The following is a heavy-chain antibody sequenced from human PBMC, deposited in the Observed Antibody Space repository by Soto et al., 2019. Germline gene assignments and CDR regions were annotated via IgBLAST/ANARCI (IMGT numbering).Heavy chain of an antibody. CDR3: ARVYCSGGSCYGIDY. Sequence: QVQLVQSGDEVKKPGASVKVSCKASGYTFTSYYMHWVRQAPGQGLEWMGIINPTSSTSYAQKFQGRVTMTRDTSTSTVYMELSSLRSEDTAVYYCARVYCSGGSCYGIDYWGQGTLVTVSS. CDR2: INPTSST. V-gene: IGHV1-46*01. J-gene: IGHJ4*02. CDR1: GYTFTSYY. D-gene: IGHD2-15*01.